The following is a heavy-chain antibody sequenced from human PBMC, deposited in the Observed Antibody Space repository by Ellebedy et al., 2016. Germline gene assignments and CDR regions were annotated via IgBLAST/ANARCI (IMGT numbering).Heavy chain of an antibody. Sequence: ASVKVSCKASGFIFSNSAMQWVRRARGQRLEWIGWIVVASGNTQYAQKLQERITITRDMSTSTVYMELGSLRSEDTAVYYCAAELYDTSGHCCSFDIWGQGTMVTVSS. CDR3: AAELYDTSGHCCSFDI. CDR1: GFIFSNSA. V-gene: IGHV1-58*02. J-gene: IGHJ3*02. D-gene: IGHD3-22*01. CDR2: IVVASGNT.